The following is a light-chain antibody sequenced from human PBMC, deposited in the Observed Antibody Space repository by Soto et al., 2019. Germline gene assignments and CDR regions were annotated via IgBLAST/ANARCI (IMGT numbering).Light chain of an antibody. CDR3: ASYAGSSTHYV. V-gene: IGLV2-14*01. Sequence: QSALTQPASVSGSPGQSITISCTGTSSDFGRYNYVSWYQQQPGKAPKLMIYVVTNRPSGVSNRFSGSKSGNTASLTISGLRAEDESDYYCASYAGSSTHYVFGTGTKVTVL. CDR2: VVT. J-gene: IGLJ1*01. CDR1: SSDFGRYNY.